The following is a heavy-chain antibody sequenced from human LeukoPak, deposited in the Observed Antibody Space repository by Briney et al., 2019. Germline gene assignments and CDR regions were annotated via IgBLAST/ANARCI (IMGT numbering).Heavy chain of an antibody. CDR2: ISGSASGGT. CDR3: AKVKTHWYFDN. J-gene: IGHJ4*02. D-gene: IGHD1-1*01. Sequence: PGGSLRLSCAASGFPFSTNDMSWVRQPPGKGLDWASAISGSASGGTTYEDSVKGRFTISRDNSKGTLYLQMNSLRAEDTAVYYCAKVKTHWYFDNWGRGTLVTVSS. V-gene: IGHV3-23*01. CDR1: GFPFSTND.